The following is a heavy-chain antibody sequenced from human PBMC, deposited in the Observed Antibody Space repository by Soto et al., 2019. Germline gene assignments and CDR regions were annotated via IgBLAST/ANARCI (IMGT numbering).Heavy chain of an antibody. Sequence: PSCATSGFTISSYGMHWVRQAPGKGLEWVAVISYDGSNKYYADSVKGRFTISRDNSKNTLYLQMNSLRAEDTAVYYCAKDLITMVRGATIPLFDYWGQGTLVTVSS. CDR3: AKDLITMVRGATIPLFDY. CDR1: GFTISSYG. D-gene: IGHD3-10*01. V-gene: IGHV3-30*18. CDR2: ISYDGSNK. J-gene: IGHJ4*02.